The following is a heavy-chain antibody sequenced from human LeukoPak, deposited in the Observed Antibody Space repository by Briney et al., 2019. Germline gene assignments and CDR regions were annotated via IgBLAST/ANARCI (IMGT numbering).Heavy chain of an antibody. J-gene: IGHJ6*02. V-gene: IGHV3-23*01. CDR2: ISGDGGRT. D-gene: IGHD2-2*01. CDR1: GFTFNNYA. CDR3: AKGGGYCSSASCYGRDYYYSAMDV. Sequence: GGSLRLSCAASGFTFNNYAMNWVRQAPGKGLEWVSGISGDGGRTFYADAVRGRFTISRDNSKKTLYLQMNSLRAEDTAVYYCAKGGGYCSSASCYGRDYYYSAMDVWGQGTTVTVSS.